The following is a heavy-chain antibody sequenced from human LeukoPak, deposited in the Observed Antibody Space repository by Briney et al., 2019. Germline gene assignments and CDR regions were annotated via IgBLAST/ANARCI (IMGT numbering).Heavy chain of an antibody. D-gene: IGHD6-13*01. CDR2: IYTSGTT. J-gene: IGHJ4*02. CDR1: GVSLSGDY. V-gene: IGHV4-4*07. CDR3: ARRRTAAASGYFDY. Sequence: SETLSLTCTVSGVSLSGDYWNWIRQPAGKGLEWIGRIYTSGTTNYNPSLKSRVTMSVDTSNNQFSLNLRSVTAADTAVYYCARRRTAAASGYFDYWGQGILVTVSS.